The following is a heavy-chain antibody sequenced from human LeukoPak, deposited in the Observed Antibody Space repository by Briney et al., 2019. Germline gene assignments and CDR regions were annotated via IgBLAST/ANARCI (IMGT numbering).Heavy chain of an antibody. J-gene: IGHJ4*02. CDR1: GFTFSSYA. V-gene: IGHV3-64D*06. CDR2: ISSNGGST. CDR3: VKGGYGDLYYFDY. D-gene: IGHD4-17*01. Sequence: GGSLRLSCSASGFTFSSYAMHWVRQAPGRGLEYVSAISSNGGSTYYADSVKGRFIISRDNSKNTLYLQMSSLRAEDTAVYYCVKGGYGDLYYFDYWGQGTLVTVSS.